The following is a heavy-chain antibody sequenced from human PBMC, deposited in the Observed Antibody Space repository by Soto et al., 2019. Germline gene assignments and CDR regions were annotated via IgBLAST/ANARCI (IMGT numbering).Heavy chain of an antibody. CDR1: GFTFSSYA. CDR3: AKAPSYYDSSGYYYPFDY. Sequence: GGSLRLSCAASGFTFSSYAMSWVRQAPGKGLEWVSAISGSGGSTYYADSVKGRFTISRDNSKNTLYLQMNSLRAEDTAVYYCAKAPSYYDSSGYYYPFDYWGQGTLVTVSS. V-gene: IGHV3-23*01. CDR2: ISGSGGST. J-gene: IGHJ4*02. D-gene: IGHD3-22*01.